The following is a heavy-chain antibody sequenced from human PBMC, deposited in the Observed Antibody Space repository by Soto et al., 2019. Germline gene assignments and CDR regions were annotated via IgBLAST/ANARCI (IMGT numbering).Heavy chain of an antibody. CDR1: GGSISSSSYY. CDR3: ARAPQQLAVDY. CDR2: IYYSGST. J-gene: IGHJ4*02. V-gene: IGHV4-39*01. Sequence: SSETLSLTCTVSGGSISSSSYYWGWIRQPPGKGLEWIGSIYYSGSTYYNPSLKSRVTISVDTSKNQFSLKLSSVTAADTAVYYCARAPQQLAVDYWGQGTLVTVS. D-gene: IGHD6-13*01.